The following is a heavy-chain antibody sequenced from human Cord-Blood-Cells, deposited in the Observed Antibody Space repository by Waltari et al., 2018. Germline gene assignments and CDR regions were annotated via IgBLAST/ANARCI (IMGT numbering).Heavy chain of an antibody. V-gene: IGHV4-4*07. CDR1: GGSISSYY. J-gene: IGHJ4*02. CDR3: ARDTISAGIAAAGFDY. Sequence: QVQLQESGPGLVKPSETLSLTCTVSGGSISSYYSRWILQPAGKGLEWIGRIYTSGSTNSNPSLKSRVTMSVDTSKNQFSLRLSSVTAADTAVYYCARDTISAGIAAAGFDYWGQGTLVTVSS. CDR2: IYTSGST. D-gene: IGHD6-13*01.